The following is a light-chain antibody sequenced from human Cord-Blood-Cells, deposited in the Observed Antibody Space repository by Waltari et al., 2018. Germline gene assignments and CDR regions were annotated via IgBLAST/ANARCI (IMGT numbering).Light chain of an antibody. V-gene: IGLV2-23*03. CDR3: CSYAGSSTFVV. Sequence: QSALTQPASVSGSPGQSITISCTGTSSDVGSYNLVSWYQQPPGKAPKLMIYEGSKRPSGVSNRFSGSKSGNTASLTISGLQAEDEADYYCCSYAGSSTFVVFGGGTKLTVI. CDR2: EGS. J-gene: IGLJ2*01. CDR1: SSDVGSYNL.